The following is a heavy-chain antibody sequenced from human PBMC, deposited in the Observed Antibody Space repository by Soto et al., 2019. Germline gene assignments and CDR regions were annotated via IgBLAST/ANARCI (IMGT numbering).Heavy chain of an antibody. CDR2: IYTAGGT. CDR3: ARALPVAKGGFDP. J-gene: IGHJ5*02. D-gene: IGHD2-2*01. V-gene: IGHV3-53*02. CDR1: GFTVSNPY. Sequence: EVQLVETGGGLIQPGGSLRLSCAASGFTVSNPYMTWVRQPPGKGLECVSVIYTAGGTNYADSVKGRFIISRDNSKNTLYLQMNSLRAEETAVYYCARALPVAKGGFDPWGQGTLVTVSS.